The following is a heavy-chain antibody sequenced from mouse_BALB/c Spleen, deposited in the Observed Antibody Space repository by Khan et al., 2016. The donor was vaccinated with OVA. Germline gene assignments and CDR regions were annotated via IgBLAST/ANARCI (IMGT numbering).Heavy chain of an antibody. D-gene: IGHD1-1*01. V-gene: IGHV2-9-2*01. J-gene: IGHJ1*01. CDR3: VRRGNYYGSFYWYFDV. CDR2: IWTGGGT. Sequence: QMQLEESGPGLVAPSQSLSITCTVSGFSLTNYDISWMRQTPGKGLEWLGVIWTGGGTNYNSVFMSRLSITKDNSKSQVFLKMNSLQTDDTARYYCVRRGNYYGSFYWYFDVWGAGTTVTVSS. CDR1: GFSLTNYD.